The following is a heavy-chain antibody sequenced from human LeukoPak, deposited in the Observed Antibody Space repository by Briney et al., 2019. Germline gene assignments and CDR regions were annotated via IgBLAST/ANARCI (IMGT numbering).Heavy chain of an antibody. CDR3: TTYDILTSFDY. CDR2: IRSKTDGGTT. Sequence: GGSLRLSCVASGFTFSNAWMTWVRQTPGKGLEWVGRIRSKTDGGTTVYAAPVKGRFTISRDDSKNTLYLEMNSLKTEDTAMYYCTTYDILTSFDYWGQGILVTVSS. V-gene: IGHV3-15*01. CDR1: GFTFSNAW. D-gene: IGHD3-9*01. J-gene: IGHJ4*02.